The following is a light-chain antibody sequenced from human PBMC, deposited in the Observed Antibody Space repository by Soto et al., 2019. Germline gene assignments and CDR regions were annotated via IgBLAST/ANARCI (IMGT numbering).Light chain of an antibody. V-gene: IGLV2-14*03. CDR2: DVT. CDR3: SSYSSTSTLV. J-gene: IGLJ2*01. CDR1: SSDVGGYNY. Sequence: QSVLTQPASVSGSPGQSITISCTGTSSDVGGYNYVCWYQQHPGKAPKLIIYDVTYRPSGVSNRFSASKSGNTASLTISGLQAEDEADYYCSSYSSTSTLVFSGGTKLTVL.